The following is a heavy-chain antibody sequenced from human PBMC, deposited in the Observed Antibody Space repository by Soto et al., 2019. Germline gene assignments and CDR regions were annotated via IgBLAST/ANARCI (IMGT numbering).Heavy chain of an antibody. V-gene: IGHV3-33*01. D-gene: IGHD2-21*01. CDR3: ARDWGACRPGECYSHGYDL. Sequence: QEQLVESGGGMVQPGGSLRLSCAVSGFTLDTYGMHWVRQAAGQGLEWVAVSWHDGRHLDYADSVRGRFTVFRDDSKNTLFLEMKGLRGDDTAVYYCARDWGACRPGECYSHGYDLWGQGTLVTVSS. J-gene: IGHJ3*01. CDR2: SWHDGRHL. CDR1: GFTLDTYG.